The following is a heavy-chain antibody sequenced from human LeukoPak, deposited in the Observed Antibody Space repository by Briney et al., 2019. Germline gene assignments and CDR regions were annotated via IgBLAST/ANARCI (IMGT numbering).Heavy chain of an antibody. Sequence: GGSLRLSCAASGFTFSSYGMHWVRQAPGKGLEWVAVIWYDGSNKYYADSVKGRFTISRDNSKNTLYLQMNTLRAEDAAVYYCARVGYCSGGSCYGGDYWGQGTLVTVSS. D-gene: IGHD2-15*01. CDR2: IWYDGSNK. CDR3: ARVGYCSGGSCYGGDY. J-gene: IGHJ4*02. CDR1: GFTFSSYG. V-gene: IGHV3-33*01.